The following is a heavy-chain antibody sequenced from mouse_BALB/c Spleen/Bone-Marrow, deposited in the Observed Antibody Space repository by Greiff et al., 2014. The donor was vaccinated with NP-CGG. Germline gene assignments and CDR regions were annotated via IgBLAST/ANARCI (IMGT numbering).Heavy chain of an antibody. V-gene: IGHV5-17*02. Sequence: EVQLVESGGGLVQPGGSRKLSCAASGFTFSSFGMHWVRQAPEKGLEWVAYISSGSSTIYYADTVMGRFTISRDNPKNTLFLQMTSLRSEDTAMYYYARSGSSSGYFDYWGQGTTLTVSS. CDR3: ARSGSSSGYFDY. CDR1: GFTFSSFG. J-gene: IGHJ2*01. CDR2: ISSGSSTI. D-gene: IGHD1-1*01.